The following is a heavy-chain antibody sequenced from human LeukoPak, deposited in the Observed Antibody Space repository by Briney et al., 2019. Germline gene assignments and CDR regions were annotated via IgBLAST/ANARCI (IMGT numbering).Heavy chain of an antibody. V-gene: IGHV4-31*03. Sequence: SETLSLTCTVSGGSISSGGYSWSWIRQHPGKGLEWIGYIYYSGSTYYNPSLKSRVTISVDTSKNQFSLKLSSVTAADTAVYYCARGVTMIVVPTRWGQGTLVTVSS. CDR1: GGSISSGGYS. J-gene: IGHJ4*02. CDR3: ARGVTMIVVPTR. D-gene: IGHD3-22*01. CDR2: IYYSGST.